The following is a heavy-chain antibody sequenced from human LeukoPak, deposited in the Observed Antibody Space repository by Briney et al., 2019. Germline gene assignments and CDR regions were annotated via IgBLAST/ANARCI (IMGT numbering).Heavy chain of an antibody. Sequence: ASVKVSCKASGYNFTSYTISCVRQAPGQGLEWMGWISAYNGNTNYGQKLQGRVTMTTDTSTSTAYMELRSLRPDDTAVYYCARDEGAPIAAANVWGRGTMVTVSS. CDR3: ARDEGAPIAAANV. J-gene: IGHJ3*01. D-gene: IGHD6-13*01. CDR2: ISAYNGNT. V-gene: IGHV1-18*01. CDR1: GYNFTSYT.